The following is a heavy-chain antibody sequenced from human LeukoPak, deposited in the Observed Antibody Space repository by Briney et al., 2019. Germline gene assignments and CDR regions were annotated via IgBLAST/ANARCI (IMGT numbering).Heavy chain of an antibody. Sequence: GGSLRLSCADSGFPLSSFEMSWVRQTPGQGLEWVAYISSSGGTTYYAGSVKGRFIISRDNAKNLVYLQMDSLRVEDTAVYYCARDFGIVDNRFDYWGQGALVTVSS. V-gene: IGHV3-48*03. D-gene: IGHD5-12*01. J-gene: IGHJ4*02. CDR3: ARDFGIVDNRFDY. CDR1: GFPLSSFE. CDR2: ISSSGGTT.